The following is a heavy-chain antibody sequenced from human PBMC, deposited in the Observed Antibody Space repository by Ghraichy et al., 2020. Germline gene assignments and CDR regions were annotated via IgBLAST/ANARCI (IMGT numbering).Heavy chain of an antibody. CDR1: GFTFSSYA. CDR2: ISGSGGST. Sequence: GGSLRLSCAASGFTFSSYAMSWVRQAPGKGLEWVSAISGSGGSTYYADSVKGRFTISRDNSKNTLYLQMNSLRAEDTAVYYCAKDSDFGGIAAADYWGQGTLVTVSS. J-gene: IGHJ4*02. V-gene: IGHV3-23*01. D-gene: IGHD6-13*01. CDR3: AKDSDFGGIAAADY.